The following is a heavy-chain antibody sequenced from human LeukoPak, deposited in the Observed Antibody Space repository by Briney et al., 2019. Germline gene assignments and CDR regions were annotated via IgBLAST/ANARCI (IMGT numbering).Heavy chain of an antibody. J-gene: IGHJ4*02. V-gene: IGHV3-23*01. CDR2: ISGSGGST. CDR3: AKDVLLWFGEGNYFAY. Sequence: PGGSLRLSCAASGFTFSSYAMSWVRQAPGKGLEWVSAISGSGGSTYYADSVKGRFTISRDNSKNTLYLQMNSLRAEDTAVYYCAKDVLLWFGEGNYFAYWGQGTLVTVSS. D-gene: IGHD3-10*01. CDR1: GFTFSSYA.